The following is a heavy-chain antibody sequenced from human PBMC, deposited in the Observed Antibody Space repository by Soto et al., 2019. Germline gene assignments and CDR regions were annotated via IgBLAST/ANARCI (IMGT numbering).Heavy chain of an antibody. CDR2: ISAYNGNT. D-gene: IGHD2-15*01. CDR3: ARQGYCSGGSCYSYYYYGMDV. J-gene: IGHJ6*02. Sequence: ASVKVSCKASGYTFTSYGISWVRQAPGQGLEWMGWISAYNGNTNYAQKLQGRVTMTTDTSTSTAYMELRSLRSDDTAVYYCARQGYCSGGSCYSYYYYGMDVWGQGXTVTVYS. CDR1: GYTFTSYG. V-gene: IGHV1-18*01.